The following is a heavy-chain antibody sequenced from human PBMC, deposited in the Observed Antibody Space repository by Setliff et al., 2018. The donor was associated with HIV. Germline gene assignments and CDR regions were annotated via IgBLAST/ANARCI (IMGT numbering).Heavy chain of an antibody. CDR1: GFTFSSHG. CDR2: IRYDGSDI. Sequence: GGSLRLSCEASGFTFSSHGMHWLRQAPGKGLEWVTFIRYDGSDIHYADSVKGRFTTARDNAKNSLYLQMNSLRAEDTAVYYCARRFPSGSYFDYWGQGTLVTVSS. V-gene: IGHV3-30*02. D-gene: IGHD1-26*01. CDR3: ARRFPSGSYFDY. J-gene: IGHJ4*02.